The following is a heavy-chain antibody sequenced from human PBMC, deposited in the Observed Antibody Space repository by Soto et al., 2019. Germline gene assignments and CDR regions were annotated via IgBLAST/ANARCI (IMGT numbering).Heavy chain of an antibody. CDR2: ISAYNGNT. CDR3: ARARIWFGELFQGDY. CDR1: GYTFTSYG. Sequence: QVQLVQSGAEVKKPGASVKVSCKASGYTFTSYGISWVRQAPGQGLEWMGWISAYNGNTNYAQKLQGRVTMTTDTSTSTADMELRSLRSDDTAVYYCARARIWFGELFQGDYWGQGTLVTVSS. V-gene: IGHV1-18*01. J-gene: IGHJ4*02. D-gene: IGHD3-10*01.